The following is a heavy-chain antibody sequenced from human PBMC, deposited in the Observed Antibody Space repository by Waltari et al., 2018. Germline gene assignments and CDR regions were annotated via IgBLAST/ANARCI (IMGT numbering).Heavy chain of an antibody. D-gene: IGHD3-10*01. CDR3: AKDSGYSMIRGRENS. Sequence: VYLLESGGGLVQPGGSLRLSCVGSGFDYSSYAMSWVRQAPGKGLEWVSGIDNSGETTYYGGSVKGRFTISRDDSRNTVYLHMTTLRVDDTAVYYCAKDSGYSMIRGRENSWGQGTLVIVSS. CDR2: IDNSGETT. V-gene: IGHV3-23*05. CDR1: GFDYSSYA. J-gene: IGHJ4*02.